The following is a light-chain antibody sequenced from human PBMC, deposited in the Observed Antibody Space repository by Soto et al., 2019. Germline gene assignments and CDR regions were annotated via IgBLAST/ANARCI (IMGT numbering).Light chain of an antibody. CDR3: SSYTTSNTRQIV. CDR2: DVS. J-gene: IGLJ1*01. V-gene: IGLV2-14*03. CDR1: SSDVGGYNY. Sequence: QSLLTQPASVSGSPGQSITISCTGTSSDVGGYNYVSWYQHHPGKAPKLIIYDVSNRPSGVSIRFSGSKSDNTASLTISGLQPEDEADYHCSSYTTSNTRQIVFGTGTKLTVL.